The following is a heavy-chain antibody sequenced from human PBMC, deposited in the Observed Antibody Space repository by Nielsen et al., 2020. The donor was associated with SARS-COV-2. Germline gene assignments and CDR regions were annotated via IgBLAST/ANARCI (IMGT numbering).Heavy chain of an antibody. CDR1: GGSFSGYY. D-gene: IGHD3-3*01. CDR3: ARQDLEDYYGMDV. J-gene: IGHJ6*02. V-gene: IGHV4-34*01. CDR2: INHSGST. Sequence: SETLSLTCAVYGGSFSGYYWSWIRQPPGKGLEWIGEINHSGSTNYNPSLKSRVTMSVDTSKNQFSLKLSSVTAADTAVYYCARQDLEDYYGMDVWGQGTTVTVSS.